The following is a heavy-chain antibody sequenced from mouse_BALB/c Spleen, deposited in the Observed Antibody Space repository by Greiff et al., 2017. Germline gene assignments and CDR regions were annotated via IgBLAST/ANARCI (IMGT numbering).Heavy chain of an antibody. D-gene: IGHD2-12*01. CDR3: ARARYDGRGYYYAMDY. CDR2: IWAGGST. Sequence: GQVVESGPGLVAPSQSLSITCTVSGFSLTSYGVHWVRQPPGKGLEWLGVIWAGGSTNYNSALMSRLSISKDNSKSQVFLKMNSLQTDDTAMYYCARARYDGRGYYYAMDYWGQGTSVTVSS. V-gene: IGHV2-9*02. CDR1: GFSLTSYG. J-gene: IGHJ4*01.